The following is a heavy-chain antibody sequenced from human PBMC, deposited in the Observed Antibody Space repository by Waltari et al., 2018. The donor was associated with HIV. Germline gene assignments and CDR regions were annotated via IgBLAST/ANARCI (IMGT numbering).Heavy chain of an antibody. CDR2: IYYSGST. V-gene: IGHV4-39*01. D-gene: IGHD3-3*01. CDR1: GGSISSSSYY. J-gene: IGHJ3*02. CDR3: ARHGEGDFWSGYYTGDAVDI. Sequence: QLQLQESGPGLVKPSETLSLTFTVSGGSISSSSYYWGWIRQPPGKGLEWIGSIYYSGSTYYNPSLKSRVTISVDTSKNQFSLKLSSVTAADTAVYYCARHGEGDFWSGYYTGDAVDIWGQGTMVTVSS.